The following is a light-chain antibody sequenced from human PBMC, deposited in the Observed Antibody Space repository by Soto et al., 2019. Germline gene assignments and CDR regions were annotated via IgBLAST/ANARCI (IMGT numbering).Light chain of an antibody. CDR3: QSYDSSLSGSV. CDR1: SSNIGAGYD. Sequence: QHVLTQPPSVSGAPGQRVTISCTGSSSNIGAGYDVHWYQQLPGTAPILLIFGNSNRPSGVPDRFSGSKSGTSASLAISGLQAGDEADYFCQSYDSSLSGSVFGGGTKLTVL. CDR2: GNS. J-gene: IGLJ2*01. V-gene: IGLV1-40*01.